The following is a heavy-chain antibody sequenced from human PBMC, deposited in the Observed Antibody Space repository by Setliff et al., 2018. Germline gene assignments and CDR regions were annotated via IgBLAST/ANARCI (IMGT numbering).Heavy chain of an antibody. D-gene: IGHD6-19*01. V-gene: IGHV3-49*04. CDR3: TRDLGSSGWYLDY. Sequence: PGGSLRLSCTASGFTFGDYAMSWVRQAPGKGLEWVGFIRSKAYGGTTEYAASVKGRFTISRDDSKSIAYLQMNSLKTEDTAVYYCTRDLGSSGWYLDYWGQGTLVTVS. CDR2: IRSKAYGGTT. CDR1: GFTFGDYA. J-gene: IGHJ4*02.